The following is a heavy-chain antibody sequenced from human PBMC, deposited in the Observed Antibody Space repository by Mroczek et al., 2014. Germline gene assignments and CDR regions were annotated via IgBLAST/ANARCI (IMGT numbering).Heavy chain of an antibody. V-gene: IGHV3-23*04. CDR2: ISGSGGST. D-gene: IGHD2-2*02. Sequence: VQLVESGGGLVQPGGSLRLSCAASGFTFSSYAMSWVRQAPGKGLEWVSAISGSGGSTYYADSVKGRFTISRDNSKNTLYLQMNSLRAEDTAVYYCANEQMGNYYCSSTSCYTWGQGTLVTVSS. CDR1: GFTFSSYA. J-gene: IGHJ5*02. CDR3: ANEQMGNYYCSSTSCYT.